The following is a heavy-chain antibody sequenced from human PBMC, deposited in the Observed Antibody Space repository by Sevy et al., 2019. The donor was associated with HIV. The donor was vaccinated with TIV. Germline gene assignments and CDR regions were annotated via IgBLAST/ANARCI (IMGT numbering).Heavy chain of an antibody. CDR3: ARVSDIVVVVAATYFDY. J-gene: IGHJ4*02. V-gene: IGHV1-18*01. Sequence: ASVKVSCKASGYTFTSYGISWVRQAPGQGLEWMGWISAYNGNTNYAQKLQGRVTMTTDTSTSTAYMELRSLRSDDTAVYYCARVSDIVVVVAATYFDYWGQGTLVTVSS. CDR1: GYTFTSYG. CDR2: ISAYNGNT. D-gene: IGHD2-15*01.